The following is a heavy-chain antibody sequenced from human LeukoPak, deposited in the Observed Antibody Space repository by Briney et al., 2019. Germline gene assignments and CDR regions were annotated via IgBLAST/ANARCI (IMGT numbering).Heavy chain of an antibody. CDR3: ARDQFEYSSSSDEFPFDY. D-gene: IGHD6-13*01. V-gene: IGHV4-59*01. CDR1: GGSISSYY. Sequence: PSETLSLTCTVSGGSISSYYWSWIRQPPGKGLEWIGYIYYSGSTNYNPSLKSRVTISVDTSKNQFSLKLSSVTAADTAVYYCARDQFEYSSSSDEFPFDYWGQGTLVTVSS. CDR2: IYYSGST. J-gene: IGHJ4*02.